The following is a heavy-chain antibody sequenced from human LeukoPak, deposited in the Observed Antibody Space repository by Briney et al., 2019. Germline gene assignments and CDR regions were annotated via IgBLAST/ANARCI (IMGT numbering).Heavy chain of an antibody. D-gene: IGHD6-13*01. CDR3: ARDGAPRIAAAAKYYYYYYMDV. Sequence: ASVKVSFKSTGYTFTSYDINGLRQARGQGLEWMGGIIPMFGTANYAQKFQGRVTITTDESTSTAYMELSSMRSEDTAVYYCARDGAPRIAAAAKYYYYYYMDVWGKGTTVTVSS. J-gene: IGHJ6*03. CDR1: GYTFTSYD. V-gene: IGHV1-69*05. CDR2: IIPMFGTA.